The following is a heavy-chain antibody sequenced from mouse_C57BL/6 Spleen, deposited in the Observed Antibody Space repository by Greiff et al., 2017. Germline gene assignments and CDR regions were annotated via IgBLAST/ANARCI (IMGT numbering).Heavy chain of an antibody. J-gene: IGHJ4*01. V-gene: IGHV1-55*01. Sequence: QVQLQQPGAELVKPGASVKMSCKASGYTFTSYWITWVKQRPGQGLEWIGDIYPGSGSTNYNEKFKGKATLTVDTSSSTAYMQRSSLTSEDAAVYYYAGEDYCKGNAVGGWGQGTSVTV. CDR3: AGEDYCKGNAVGG. CDR2: IYPGSGST. D-gene: IGHD1-1*01. CDR1: GYTFTSYW.